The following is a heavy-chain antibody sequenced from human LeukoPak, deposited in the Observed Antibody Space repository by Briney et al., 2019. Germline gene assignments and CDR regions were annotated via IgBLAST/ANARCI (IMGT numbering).Heavy chain of an antibody. V-gene: IGHV3-30*18. CDR1: GFTFSSYG. CDR3: AKDGVVVAANELDY. CDR2: ISYDGSNK. J-gene: IGHJ4*02. Sequence: PGRSLRLSCAASGFTFSSYGMHWVRQAPGKGLEWVAVISYDGSNKYYADSVKGQFTISRDNSKNTLYLQMNSLRAEDTAVYYCAKDGVVVAANELDYWGQGTLVTVSS. D-gene: IGHD2-15*01.